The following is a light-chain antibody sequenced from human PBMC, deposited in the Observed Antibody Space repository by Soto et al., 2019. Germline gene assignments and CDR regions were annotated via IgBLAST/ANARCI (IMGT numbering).Light chain of an antibody. J-gene: IGLJ1*01. CDR3: SSYTSSSSFYV. CDR1: SSDVGGYNY. Sequence: SALTQPASVSGSPGQSITISCTGTSSDVGGYNYVSWYQQHPGKAPKLTIYDVSNRPSGVPNRFSGSKSGNTASLTISGLQAEDEADYYCSSYTSSSSFYVFGSGTKLTVL. CDR2: DVS. V-gene: IGLV2-14*03.